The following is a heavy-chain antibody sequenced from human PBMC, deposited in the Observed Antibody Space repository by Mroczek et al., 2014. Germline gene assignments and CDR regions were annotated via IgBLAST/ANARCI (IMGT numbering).Heavy chain of an antibody. CDR1: GGSISSGGYY. CDR2: IYYSGST. CDR3: ARGNVVPAARGYDYSNYGIDY. Sequence: QVQLQQWGPGLVKPSQTLSLTCTVSGGSISSGGYYWSWIRQHPGKGLEWIGYIYYSGSTYYNPSLKSRVTISVDTSKNQFSLKLSSVTAADTAVYYCARGNVVPAARGYDYSNYGIDYWGQGTLVHRL. J-gene: IGHJ4*02. V-gene: IGHV4-31*03. D-gene: IGHD2-2*01.